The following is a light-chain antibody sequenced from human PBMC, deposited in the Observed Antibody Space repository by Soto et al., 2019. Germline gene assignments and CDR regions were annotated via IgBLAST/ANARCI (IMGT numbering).Light chain of an antibody. CDR2: KTS. V-gene: IGKV1-5*03. Sequence: DIPMTQSPSTLSASVGDRVTITCRASQSINNWLAWYQQKPGKAPKLLIYKTSDLESGVPSRFSGSGSGTEFSLTISSLQPDDFATYYCQQYDNLPITFGPGTKVDIK. CDR1: QSINNW. J-gene: IGKJ3*01. CDR3: QQYDNLPIT.